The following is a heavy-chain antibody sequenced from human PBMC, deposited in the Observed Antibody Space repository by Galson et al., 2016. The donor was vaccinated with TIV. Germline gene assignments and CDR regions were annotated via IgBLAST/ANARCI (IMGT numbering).Heavy chain of an antibody. J-gene: IGHJ4*02. D-gene: IGHD4-17*01. CDR1: GFTFADYA. Sequence: SLRLSCAASGFTFADYAMSWVRQAPGKGLEWVSMINKHGDITDYADSVKGQFSISRDNSKNMVYLQMNSLRVEDTAVYYCAKNDRWRYGDYRFDYWGQGTLVTVSS. V-gene: IGHV3-23*01. CDR2: INKHGDIT. CDR3: AKNDRWRYGDYRFDY.